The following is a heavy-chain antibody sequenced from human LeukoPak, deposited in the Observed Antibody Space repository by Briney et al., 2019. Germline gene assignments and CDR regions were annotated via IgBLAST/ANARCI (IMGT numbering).Heavy chain of an antibody. CDR3: ASGKWGTFDY. V-gene: IGHV4-39*07. D-gene: IGHD1-26*01. Sequence: SETLSLTCTVSGGSISSSRYYWGWIRQPPGKGLEWIGSIYYSGSTYYNPSLKSRVTISVDTSKNQYSLKLSSVTAADTAVYYCASGKWGTFDYWGQGTLVTVSS. CDR2: IYYSGST. CDR1: GGSISSSRYY. J-gene: IGHJ4*02.